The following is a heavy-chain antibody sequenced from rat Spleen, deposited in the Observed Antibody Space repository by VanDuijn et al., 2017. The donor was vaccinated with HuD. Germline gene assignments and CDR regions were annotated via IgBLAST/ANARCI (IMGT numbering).Heavy chain of an antibody. CDR2: ISRRSDRT. V-gene: IGHV5-25*01. D-gene: IGHD1-4*01. CDR3: TRLASTQGYFDF. Sequence: EVQLVESGGGLVQPGRSLKLSCAASGFTFSNYDMAWVRQAPTKGLEWVTSISRRSDRTYYRDSVKGRFTVSRDNAKSTLYLQMNSLRSEDTATYYCTRLASTQGYFDFWGPGTMVTVSS. CDR1: GFTFSNYD. J-gene: IGHJ1*01.